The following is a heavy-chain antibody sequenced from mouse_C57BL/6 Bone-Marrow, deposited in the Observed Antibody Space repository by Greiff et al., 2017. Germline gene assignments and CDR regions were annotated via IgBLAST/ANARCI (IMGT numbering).Heavy chain of an antibody. CDR2: ISVGGSYT. CDR3: ARGYGNYAVCFDY. V-gene: IGHV5-4*03. D-gene: IGHD2-1*01. J-gene: IGHJ2*01. CDR1: GFTFSSYA. Sequence: EVKLVESGGGLVKPGGSLKLSCAASGFTFSSYAMSWVRQTPEKRLEWVATISVGGSYTYYPDNVKGRFTISRDNAKNHLYLQMSHLQSEDTAMYYWARGYGNYAVCFDYWGQGTTLTVSS.